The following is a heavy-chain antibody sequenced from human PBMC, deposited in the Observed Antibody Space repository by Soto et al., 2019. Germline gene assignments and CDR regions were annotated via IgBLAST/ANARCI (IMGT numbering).Heavy chain of an antibody. CDR2: VSANGGTT. Sequence: GGSLRLSCAASGFTFSSFAMSWVRQAPGKGLEWVSTVSANGGTTYYADSVKGRFTMSGDNSKNALWLQMNSLRAEDTAVYYCAKVLSASGVAYWGQGTLVPVSS. J-gene: IGHJ4*02. V-gene: IGHV3-23*01. CDR1: GFTFSSFA. D-gene: IGHD3-10*01. CDR3: AKVLSASGVAY.